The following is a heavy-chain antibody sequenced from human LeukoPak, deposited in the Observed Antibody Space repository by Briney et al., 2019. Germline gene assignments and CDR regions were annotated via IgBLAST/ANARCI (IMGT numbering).Heavy chain of an antibody. CDR1: GYTLTSHP. J-gene: IGHJ4*02. Sequence: ASVKVSCKASGYTLTSHPITWVRQAPGQGLEWMGWISGFSGNTNYAQTLQGRVTMTIETSTDTAYMELTSLRSDETATYFCARGTGAWTAIDYWGQGTLVTVSS. V-gene: IGHV1-18*01. CDR2: ISGFSGNT. D-gene: IGHD3/OR15-3a*01. CDR3: ARGTGAWTAIDY.